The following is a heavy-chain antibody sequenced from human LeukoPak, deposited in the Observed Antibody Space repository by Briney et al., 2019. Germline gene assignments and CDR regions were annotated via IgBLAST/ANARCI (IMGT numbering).Heavy chain of an antibody. D-gene: IGHD3-3*01. CDR2: IYYSGGT. Sequence: PSETLSLTCTVSGGSISSYYWSWIRQPPGKGLEWIGYIYYSGGTNYNPSPKSRVTISVDTSKNQFSLKLSSVTAADTAVYYCARASRLFGVVIGEFDYWGQGTLVTVSS. J-gene: IGHJ4*02. CDR3: ARASRLFGVVIGEFDY. V-gene: IGHV4-59*01. CDR1: GGSISSYY.